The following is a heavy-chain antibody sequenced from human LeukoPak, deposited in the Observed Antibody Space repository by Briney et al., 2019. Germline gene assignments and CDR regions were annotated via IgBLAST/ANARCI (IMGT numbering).Heavy chain of an antibody. V-gene: IGHV4-59*01. Sequence: SETLSLTCTVSGGSISYYYWSWIRQSPGKGLEWIGYIYYSGTTNYNPSLKSRVTISVDTSKNQFSLQLRSVTAADTAVYYCAREDPQTTVPKGMDVWGQGTTVTVSS. CDR2: IYYSGTT. D-gene: IGHD4-17*01. J-gene: IGHJ6*02. CDR3: AREDPQTTVPKGMDV. CDR1: GGSISYYY.